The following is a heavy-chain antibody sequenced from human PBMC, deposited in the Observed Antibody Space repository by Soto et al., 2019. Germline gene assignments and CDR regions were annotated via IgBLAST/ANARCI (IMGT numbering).Heavy chain of an antibody. V-gene: IGHV1-2*04. Sequence: VSVKVSCKASGYGFSGYYMHWVRQAPGQGLEWMGWINPNSGGTNYAQKFQGWVTMTRDTSISTAYMELSRLRSDDTAVYYCARSIAAALDAFDIWGQGTMVTVSS. CDR1: GYGFSGYY. CDR3: ARSIAAALDAFDI. CDR2: INPNSGGT. J-gene: IGHJ3*02. D-gene: IGHD6-13*01.